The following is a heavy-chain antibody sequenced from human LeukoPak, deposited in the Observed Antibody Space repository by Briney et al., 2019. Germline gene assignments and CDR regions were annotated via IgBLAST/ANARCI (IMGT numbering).Heavy chain of an antibody. D-gene: IGHD2-2*01. J-gene: IGHJ4*02. CDR3: ARARCSSISCTFDY. Sequence: ASVKVSCKASGYTFTSYGISWVRQAPGQGLEWMGWISAYSGNTNYAQNLQGRVTMTTDTSTTTACMELRSLRSDETAVYYCARARCSSISCTFDYWGQGTLVTVSS. CDR2: ISAYSGNT. V-gene: IGHV1-18*01. CDR1: GYTFTSYG.